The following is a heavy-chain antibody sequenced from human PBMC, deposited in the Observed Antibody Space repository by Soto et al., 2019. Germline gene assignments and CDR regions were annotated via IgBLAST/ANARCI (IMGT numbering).Heavy chain of an antibody. CDR2: TYYTGIA. D-gene: IGHD6-13*01. CDR3: ARHRGIEYSSSRRYTGAWFDR. J-gene: IGHJ5*02. Sequence: AETLCVPCNVSAGSIATYNYSGAWIRQPPGKGLQPTPRTYYTGIAYYSPSVKGRVTMSVDTSKNQFSLSLTSVAASDTAVYYCARHRGIEYSSSRRYTGAWFDRWGRGTTFTFSS. CDR1: AGSIATYNYS. V-gene: IGHV4-39*01.